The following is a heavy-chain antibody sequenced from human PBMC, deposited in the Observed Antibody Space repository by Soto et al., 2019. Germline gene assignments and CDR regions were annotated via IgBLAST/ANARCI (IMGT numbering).Heavy chain of an antibody. CDR3: AKGGAAAGPPLY. CDR2: ISYDGSNK. CDR1: GFTFSSYG. V-gene: IGHV3-30*18. D-gene: IGHD6-13*01. J-gene: IGHJ4*02. Sequence: HPGGSLRLSCAASGFTFSSYGMHWVRQAPGRGLEWVAVISYDGSNKYYADSVKGRFTISRDNSKNTLYLQMNSLRAEDTAVYYCAKGGAAAGPPLYWGQGTLVTVSS.